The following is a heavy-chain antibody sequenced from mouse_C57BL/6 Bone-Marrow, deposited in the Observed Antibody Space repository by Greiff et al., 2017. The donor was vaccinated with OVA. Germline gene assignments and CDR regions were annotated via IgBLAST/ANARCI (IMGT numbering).Heavy chain of an antibody. CDR2: IDPEDGET. V-gene: IGHV14-2*01. J-gene: IGHJ4*01. CDR1: GFNIKDYY. CDR3: ASTTVVAPMDY. Sequence: VHVKQSGAELVKPGASVKLSCTASGFNIKDYYMHWVKQRTEQGLEWIGRIDPEDGETKYAPKFQGKATITADTSSNTAYLQLSSLTSEDTAVYYCASTTVVAPMDYWGQGTSVTVSS. D-gene: IGHD1-1*01.